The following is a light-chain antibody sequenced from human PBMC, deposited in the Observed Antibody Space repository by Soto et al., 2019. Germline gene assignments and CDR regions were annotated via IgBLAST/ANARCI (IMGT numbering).Light chain of an antibody. CDR3: QKITTTPPTT. CDR1: QSISSY. Sequence: DIQMTQSPSSLSASVGDRVTITCRASQSISSYLNWYQQKPGKAPKLLIYAASSLQRGVPSSFSGSGSGTDFTLTISSLHPEYFATSYCQKITTTPPTTFGQGTKLK. J-gene: IGKJ2*01. CDR2: AAS. V-gene: IGKV1-39*01.